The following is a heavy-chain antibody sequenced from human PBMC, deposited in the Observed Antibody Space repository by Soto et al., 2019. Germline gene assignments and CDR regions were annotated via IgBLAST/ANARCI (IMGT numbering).Heavy chain of an antibody. Sequence: QVQLVESGGGVVQPGRSLRLSCAASGFTFSSYGMHWVRQAPGKGLEWVAVIWYDGSNKYYADSVKGRFTISRDNSKNTLYLQMNSLRAEDTAVYYCARDPNFGGVVPAAIGWFDPWGQGTLVTVSS. D-gene: IGHD2-2*01. CDR1: GFTFSSYG. V-gene: IGHV3-33*01. CDR2: IWYDGSNK. J-gene: IGHJ5*02. CDR3: ARDPNFGGVVPAAIGWFDP.